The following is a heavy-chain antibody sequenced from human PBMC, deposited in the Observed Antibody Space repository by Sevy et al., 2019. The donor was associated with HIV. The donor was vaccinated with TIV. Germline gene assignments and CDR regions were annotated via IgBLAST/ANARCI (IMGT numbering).Heavy chain of an antibody. CDR1: TFTFRNYW. Sequence: GGSLRLSCAASTFTFRNYWMSWVRQAPGRGLEWVANIKQDGSETYYIDSVKGRFTVSRDNARNSLYLQMDNLRVEDTGVYFCGGENVTVPAYYWGQGTLVTVSS. CDR2: IKQDGSET. CDR3: GGENVTVPAYY. D-gene: IGHD6-19*01. J-gene: IGHJ4*02. V-gene: IGHV3-7*01.